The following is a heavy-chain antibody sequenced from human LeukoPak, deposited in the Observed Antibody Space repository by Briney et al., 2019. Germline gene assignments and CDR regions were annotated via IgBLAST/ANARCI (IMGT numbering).Heavy chain of an antibody. CDR2: INPKNGGS. Sequence: ASVKVSCKASGYTFTGYYMHWVRQAPGQGLEWVGWINPKNGGSNYAQRFQGRVTMTRDRSISTAYMELSRLTSDDTAVYYCARASFWESPINWFAPWGQGTLVTVSS. CDR1: GYTFTGYY. V-gene: IGHV1-2*02. CDR3: ARASFWESPINWFAP. D-gene: IGHD3-16*01. J-gene: IGHJ5*02.